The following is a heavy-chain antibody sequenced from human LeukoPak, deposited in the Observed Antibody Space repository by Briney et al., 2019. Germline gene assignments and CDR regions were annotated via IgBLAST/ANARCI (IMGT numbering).Heavy chain of an antibody. CDR3: ARSGYSYGYSFDY. CDR2: ISSSSSYI. Sequence: PGGSLRLSCAASGFTFSSYSMNWVRQAPGKGLEWVSSISSSSSYIYYADSVKGRFTISRDNAKNSLYLQMNSLRAEDTAVYYCARSGYSYGYSFDYWGQGTLVIVSS. V-gene: IGHV3-21*01. CDR1: GFTFSSYS. J-gene: IGHJ4*02. D-gene: IGHD5-18*01.